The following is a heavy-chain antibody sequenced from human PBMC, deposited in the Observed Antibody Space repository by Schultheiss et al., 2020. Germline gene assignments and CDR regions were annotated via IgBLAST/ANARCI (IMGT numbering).Heavy chain of an antibody. CDR3: VRRSPLGLDV. Sequence: GGSLRLSCTASGLDFGDYALTWVRQAPGKGLEWLSSINGGGETTYYRDSVKGRFTISRDNSKNTLFLQLSDLRAEDTAKYYCVRRSPLGLDVWGQGTMVTVSS. CDR1: GLDFGDYA. V-gene: IGHV3-23*01. CDR2: INGGGETT. D-gene: IGHD3-3*01. J-gene: IGHJ6*02.